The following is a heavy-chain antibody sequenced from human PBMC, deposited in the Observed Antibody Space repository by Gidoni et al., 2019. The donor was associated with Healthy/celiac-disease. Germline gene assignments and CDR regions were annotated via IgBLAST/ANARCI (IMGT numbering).Heavy chain of an antibody. D-gene: IGHD6-19*01. Sequence: EVQLVESGGGLVQTGRSMRLSCAASGFTFDASAMHGFRQEPGKGREWVSGIRWNSGSIGYADAVKGRFTISRDNAKNSLYMQMNSLRAEDTALYYCAKVAAAYSSGWYDWCDPWGQGTLVTVSS. CDR1: GFTFDASA. V-gene: IGHV3-9*01. CDR3: AKVAAAYSSGWYDWCDP. J-gene: IGHJ5*02. CDR2: IRWNSGSI.